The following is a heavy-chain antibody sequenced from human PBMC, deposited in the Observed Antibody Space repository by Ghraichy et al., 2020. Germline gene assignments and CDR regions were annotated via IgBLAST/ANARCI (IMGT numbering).Heavy chain of an antibody. CDR1: GFTFSSYS. CDR3: ASSLWFGELLNDNWFDP. V-gene: IGHV3-21*01. J-gene: IGHJ5*02. CDR2: ISSSSSYI. D-gene: IGHD3-10*01. Sequence: GGSLRLSCAASGFTFSSYSMNWVRQAPGKGLEWVSSISSSSSYIYYADSVKGRFTISRDNAKNSLYLQMNSLRAEDTAVYYCASSLWFGELLNDNWFDPWGQGTLVTVSS.